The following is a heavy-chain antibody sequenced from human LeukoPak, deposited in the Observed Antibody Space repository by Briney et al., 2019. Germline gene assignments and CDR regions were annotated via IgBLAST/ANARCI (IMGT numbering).Heavy chain of an antibody. J-gene: IGHJ4*02. CDR1: GFTFSSYA. D-gene: IGHD5-12*01. V-gene: IGHV3-30*04. CDR3: ATSHRRYEYYFDF. CDR2: ISYDGSNK. Sequence: GGSLRLSCAASGFTFSSYAMHWVRQAPGKGLEWVAVISYDGSNKYYADSVKGRFTISRDNSKNTLYLQMNSLRAEDTAVYYCATSHRRYEYYFDFWGQGALVTVSS.